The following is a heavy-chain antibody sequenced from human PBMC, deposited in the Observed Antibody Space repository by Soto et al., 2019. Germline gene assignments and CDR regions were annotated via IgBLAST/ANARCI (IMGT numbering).Heavy chain of an antibody. CDR1: GFTFSSYG. J-gene: IGHJ3*02. CDR2: IWYDGSNK. CDR3: ARDRSVIAAFDI. Sequence: LRLSCAASGFTFSSYGMHWVRQAPGKGLEWVAVIWYDGSNKYYADSVKGRFTISRDNSKNTLHLQMNSLRAEDTAVYYCARDRSVIAAFDIWGQGTMVTVSS. V-gene: IGHV3-33*01.